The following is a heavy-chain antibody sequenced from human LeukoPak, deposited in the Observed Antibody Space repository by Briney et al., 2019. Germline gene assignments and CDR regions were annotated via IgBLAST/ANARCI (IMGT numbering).Heavy chain of an antibody. V-gene: IGHV3-74*01. J-gene: IGHJ3*02. CDR3: ARGPVGMTTYAFDI. CDR1: GFTFSRYW. D-gene: IGHD4-11*01. CDR2: INSDGSST. Sequence: GGSLRLSCVASGFTFSRYWMHWVRQAPGKGLVWVSRINSDGSSTSYADSVKGRVTISRDNAKNTLYLQMNSLRAEDTAVYYFARGPVGMTTYAFDIWGQGTMVTVSS.